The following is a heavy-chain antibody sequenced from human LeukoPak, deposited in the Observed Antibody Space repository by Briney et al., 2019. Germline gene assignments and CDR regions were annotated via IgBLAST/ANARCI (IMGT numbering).Heavy chain of an antibody. CDR2: INAGNSHT. D-gene: IGHD3-22*01. CDR3: ATAHSGYAFDY. J-gene: IGHJ4*02. V-gene: IGHV1-3*01. Sequence: ASVKVSCKDSGYNFNNYAIHWVRQAPGQRFEWMGWINAGNSHTKYSQNFQGRVTMTEDTSTDTAYMELSSLRSEDTAVYYCATAHSGYAFDYWGQGTLVTVSS. CDR1: GYNFNNYA.